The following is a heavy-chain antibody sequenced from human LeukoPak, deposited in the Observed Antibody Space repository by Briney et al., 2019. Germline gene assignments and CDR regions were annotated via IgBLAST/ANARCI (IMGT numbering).Heavy chain of an antibody. V-gene: IGHV1-18*01. D-gene: IGHD6-6*01. J-gene: IGHJ5*02. CDR2: ISAYNGNT. CDR1: GYTFTSYG. Sequence: ASVKVSCKASGYTFTSYGISWVRQAPGQGLEWMGWISAYNGNTNYAQKLQGRVTMTTDTSTSTAYMELRSLRSDDTAVYYCASVWSRGSSFDWFDPWGQGTLVTVSS. CDR3: ASVWSRGSSFDWFDP.